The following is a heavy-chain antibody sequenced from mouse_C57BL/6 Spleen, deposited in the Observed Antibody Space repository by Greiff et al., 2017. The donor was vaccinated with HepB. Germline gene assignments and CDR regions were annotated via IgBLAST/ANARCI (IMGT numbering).Heavy chain of an antibody. CDR1: GFTFSSYT. CDR3: ARRSYYYGTSFAY. J-gene: IGHJ3*01. V-gene: IGHV5-9*01. Sequence: EVQLVESGGGLVKPGGSLKLSCAASGFTFSSYTMSWVRQTPEKRLEWVATISGGGGNTYYPDSVKGRFTISRDNAKNTLYLQMSSLRSEDTALYYCARRSYYYGTSFAYWGQGTLVTVSA. D-gene: IGHD1-1*01. CDR2: ISGGGGNT.